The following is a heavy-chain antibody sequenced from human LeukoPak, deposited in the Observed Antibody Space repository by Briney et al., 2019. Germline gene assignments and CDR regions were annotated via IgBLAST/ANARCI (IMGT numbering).Heavy chain of an antibody. J-gene: IGHJ4*02. CDR3: ARGGDILTGYYTFDY. Sequence: SVKVSCKASGYTFTSYGISWVRQAPGQGLEWMGWMNPNSGNTGYAQKFQGRVTMTRNTSISTAYMELSSLRSEDTAVYYCARGGDILTGYYTFDYWGQGTLVTVSS. CDR2: MNPNSGNT. CDR1: GYTFTSYG. V-gene: IGHV1-8*02. D-gene: IGHD3-9*01.